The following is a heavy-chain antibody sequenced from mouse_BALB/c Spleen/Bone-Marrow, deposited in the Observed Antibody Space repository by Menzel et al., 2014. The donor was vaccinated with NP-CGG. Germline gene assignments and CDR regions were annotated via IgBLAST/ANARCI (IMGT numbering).Heavy chain of an antibody. Sequence: EVKLVESGEDLVKSGGSLKLSCAASGFTFSSYGMSWVRQTPDKRLEWVATITSGGRYTYYPDSVKGRFTISRDNAKNTLYLQMSCLKSEDTAMYYCARRGGEKDYFDYWGQGTTLTVSS. CDR3: ARRGGEKDYFDY. V-gene: IGHV5-6*02. CDR1: GFTFSSYG. CDR2: ITSGGRYT. J-gene: IGHJ2*01.